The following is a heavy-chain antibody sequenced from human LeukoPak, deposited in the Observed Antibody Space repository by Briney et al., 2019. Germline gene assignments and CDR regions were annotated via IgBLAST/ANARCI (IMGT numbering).Heavy chain of an antibody. CDR1: GGTFSSYA. D-gene: IGHD3-10*01. CDR3: ARAITMVRGVTVDYYYGMDV. V-gene: IGHV1-69*04. Sequence: WASVKVSCKASGGTFSSYAISWVRQAPGQGLEWMGMIIPILGIANYAQKFQGRVTITADKSTSTAYMELSSLRSEDTAVYYCARAITMVRGVTVDYYYGMDVWGQGTTVTVSS. CDR2: IIPILGIA. J-gene: IGHJ6*02.